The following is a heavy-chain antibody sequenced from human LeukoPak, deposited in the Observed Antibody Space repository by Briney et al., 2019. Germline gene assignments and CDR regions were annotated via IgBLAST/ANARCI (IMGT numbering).Heavy chain of an antibody. CDR2: VDPEDGET. D-gene: IGHD5-24*01. J-gene: IGHJ5*02. CDR3: VTGENGYNENWFDP. CDR1: GFTFTDYY. V-gene: IGHV1-69-2*01. Sequence: ASVKVSCKASGFTFTDYYMHWVQQAPGKGLEWMGRVDPEDGETIYAEKFQGRVTINADTSTDTTYMELSSLRSEDTAVYYCVTGENGYNENWFDPWGQGTLVTVSS.